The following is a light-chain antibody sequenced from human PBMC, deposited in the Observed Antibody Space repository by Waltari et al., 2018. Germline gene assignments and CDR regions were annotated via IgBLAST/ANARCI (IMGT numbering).Light chain of an antibody. V-gene: IGKV1-39*01. CDR1: QSISSY. Sequence: DIQMTQSPSFLSASVGDRVTLTCRASQSISSYLIWYQQKTGKAPKLLIYAASSLQSGVPSRFSGSGSGTDCTLTISSLQPEDFATYYCQQSYSTLFTFGPGTKVEIK. CDR3: QQSYSTLFT. CDR2: AAS. J-gene: IGKJ3*01.